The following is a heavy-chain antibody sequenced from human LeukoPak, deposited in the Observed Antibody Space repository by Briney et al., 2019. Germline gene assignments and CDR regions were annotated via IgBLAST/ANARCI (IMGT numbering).Heavy chain of an antibody. CDR2: INHSGST. D-gene: IGHD3-10*01. CDR1: GGSFSGYY. J-gene: IGHJ4*02. CDR3: ARGSGPLWFGELLDY. Sequence: SETLSLTCAVYGGSFSGYYWSWIRQPPGKGLEWSGEINHSGSTNYNPSLKSRVTISVDTSKNQFSLKLSSVTAADTAVYYCARGSGPLWFGELLDYWGQGTLVTVSS. V-gene: IGHV4-34*01.